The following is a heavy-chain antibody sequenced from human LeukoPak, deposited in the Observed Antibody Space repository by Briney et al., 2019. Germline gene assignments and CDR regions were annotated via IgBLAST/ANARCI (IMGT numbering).Heavy chain of an antibody. V-gene: IGHV3-73*01. D-gene: IGHD2-15*01. J-gene: IGHJ4*02. CDR1: GFDFSGFY. Sequence: GGSLRLSCAASGFDFSGFYMHWVRQASGRGLERVGLIRSKPSGYTTVYAASVTGRFTISRDDSKNTAYLQMNSLKAEDTAVYYCTRQDCSGGTCSYVDSWGQGTLVTVSS. CDR2: IRSKPSGYTT. CDR3: TRQDCSGGTCSYVDS.